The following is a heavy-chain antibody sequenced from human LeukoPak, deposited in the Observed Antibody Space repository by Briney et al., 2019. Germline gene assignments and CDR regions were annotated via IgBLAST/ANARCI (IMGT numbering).Heavy chain of an antibody. CDR1: GFTFSSYW. J-gene: IGHJ4*02. V-gene: IGHV3-74*01. CDR2: INSDGSST. CDR3: ARSLAAAGTGLDY. D-gene: IGHD6-13*01. Sequence: GGSLRLSCAASGFTFSSYWMHWVRQAPGKGLVWVSRINSDGSSTSYANSVKGRFTISRDNAKNTLYLQMNSLRAEDTAVYYCARSLAAAGTGLDYWGQGTLVTVSS.